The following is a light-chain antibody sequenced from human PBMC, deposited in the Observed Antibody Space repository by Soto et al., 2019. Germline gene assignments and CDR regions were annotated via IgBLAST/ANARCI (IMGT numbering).Light chain of an antibody. CDR3: TSYTNSKAYIL. CDR1: RTDIGGYNY. J-gene: IGLJ2*01. Sequence: QSALTQPASVSGSLGQSSTISCTCTRTDIGGYNYVSWYQQYPGKAPKLVICEVTSRPSGISDRFSGSKPGNTASLTISCLQAEDEADYFCTSYTNSKAYILFGGGTKLTVL. V-gene: IGLV2-14*01. CDR2: EVT.